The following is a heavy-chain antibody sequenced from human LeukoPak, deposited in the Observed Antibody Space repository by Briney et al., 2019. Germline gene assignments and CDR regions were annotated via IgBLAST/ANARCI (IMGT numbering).Heavy chain of an antibody. CDR3: ARGPSGYHNT. CDR1: GFTFSSYG. D-gene: IGHD5-12*01. J-gene: IGHJ4*02. V-gene: IGHV3-30*02. CDR2: IRYDGSKK. Sequence: PGGSLRLSCAASGFTFSSYGMHWVRQAPGKGLEWVAFIRYDGSKKYYADSVKGRFTISRDNSKNTLYLQMNSLRVEDTAVYYCARGPSGYHNTGGQGTLVTVSS.